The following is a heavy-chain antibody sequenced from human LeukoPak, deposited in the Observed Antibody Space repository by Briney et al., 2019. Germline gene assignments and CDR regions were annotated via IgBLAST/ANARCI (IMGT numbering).Heavy chain of an antibody. CDR1: GYTFTSYD. CDR3: ARGPHDSSGYYGVY. CDR2: MNPNSGNT. D-gene: IGHD3-22*01. Sequence: ASVTVSCTASGYTFTSYDINWVRQATGQGLEWMGWMNPNSGNTGYAQKFQGRVTITRNTSISTAYMELSSLRSEDTAVYYCARGPHDSSGYYGVYWGQGTLVTVSS. J-gene: IGHJ4*02. V-gene: IGHV1-8*03.